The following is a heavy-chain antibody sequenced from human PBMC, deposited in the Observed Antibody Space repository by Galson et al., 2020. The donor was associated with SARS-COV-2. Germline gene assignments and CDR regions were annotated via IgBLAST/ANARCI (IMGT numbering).Heavy chain of an antibody. CDR1: GFTLSSYV. CDR3: AREYGSGWVYFDY. D-gene: IGHD6-19*01. V-gene: IGHV3-30*03. J-gene: IGHJ4*02. CDR2: ISKDGGNK. Sequence: GSLRLSCAVSGFTLSSYVMHWVRQAPGKGLEWVAVISKDGGNKYYADSVKGRFTISRDNSKNTLYVQVNSLRAEDTAVYYCAREYGSGWVYFDYWGQGTLVTVSS.